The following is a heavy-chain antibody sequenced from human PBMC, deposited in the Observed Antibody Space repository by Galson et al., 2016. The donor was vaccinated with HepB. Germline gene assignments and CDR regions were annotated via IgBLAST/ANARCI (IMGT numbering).Heavy chain of an antibody. CDR3: ARDYLGEYTIPSAPDAFDI. Sequence: SLRLSCATSGFTFSDFSLNWVRQAPGKGLGWVSYISGSSSTIYYADSVKGRFTISRDNAQKSLFLQMNSLRAEDTAVYYCARDYLGEYTIPSAPDAFDIWGQGTMVTVSS. V-gene: IGHV3-48*04. D-gene: IGHD3-16*01. CDR2: ISGSSSTI. J-gene: IGHJ3*02. CDR1: GFTFSDFS.